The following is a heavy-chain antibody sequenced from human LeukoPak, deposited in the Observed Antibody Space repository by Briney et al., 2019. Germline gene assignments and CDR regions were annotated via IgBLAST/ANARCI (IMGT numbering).Heavy chain of an antibody. Sequence: SQTLSLTCALSSGSLSSSYGSWIRQPAGQGLECIGRVYTSGSTNYNPSLKSRVAMSVDTSKNQFSLKLSSVTAADTAVYYCARGDRRLEISWFDPWGQGTLVTVSS. CDR3: ARGDRRLEISWFDP. J-gene: IGHJ5*02. D-gene: IGHD1-1*01. V-gene: IGHV4-4*07. CDR2: VYTSGST. CDR1: SGSLSSSY.